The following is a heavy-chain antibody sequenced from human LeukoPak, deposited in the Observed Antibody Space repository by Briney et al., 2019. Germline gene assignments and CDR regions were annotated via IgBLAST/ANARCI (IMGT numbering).Heavy chain of an antibody. J-gene: IGHJ4*02. CDR2: IRYDGSNK. CDR3: AKDRGYSYSFLDY. D-gene: IGHD5-18*01. CDR1: GFTFSSYG. Sequence: GGSLRLSCAASGFTFSSYGMHWVRQAPGKGLEWVAFIRYDGSNKYYADSVTGRFTISRDNSKNTLYLQMNSLRAEDTAEYYCAKDRGYSYSFLDYWGQGTLVTVSS. V-gene: IGHV3-30*02.